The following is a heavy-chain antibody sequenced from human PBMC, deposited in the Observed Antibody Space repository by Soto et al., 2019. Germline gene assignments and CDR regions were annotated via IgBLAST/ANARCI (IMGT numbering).Heavy chain of an antibody. Sequence: GASVKVSCKASGYTFTRNAIHWVRQAPGQRLEWIGKIDAGNGNTKYSQKFQGRVTITRDTSASTAYMELSSLRSEDTAVYYCARGITLPTPLDYRGQGTLVTVSS. J-gene: IGHJ4*02. V-gene: IGHV1-3*01. CDR1: GYTFTRNA. CDR3: ARGITLPTPLDY. D-gene: IGHD1-20*01. CDR2: IDAGNGNT.